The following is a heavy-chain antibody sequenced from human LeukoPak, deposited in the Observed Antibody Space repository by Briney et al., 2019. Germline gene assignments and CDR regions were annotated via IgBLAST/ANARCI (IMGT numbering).Heavy chain of an antibody. CDR3: ATALYCSGNDCSTRLFDY. CDR1: GFTFSSYA. Sequence: GGSLRLSCSASGFTFSSYAMHWVRQAPGKGLEYVSAISSNGGSTYYADSVKGRFTISRDNAKNSVSLQMNSLRVEDTAVYYCATALYCSGNDCSTRLFDYWGQGTLVTVSS. J-gene: IGHJ4*02. V-gene: IGHV3-64*04. D-gene: IGHD2-15*01. CDR2: ISSNGGST.